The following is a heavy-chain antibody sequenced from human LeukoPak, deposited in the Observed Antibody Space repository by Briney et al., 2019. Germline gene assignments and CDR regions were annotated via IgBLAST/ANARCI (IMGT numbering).Heavy chain of an antibody. CDR3: ARGTAIDGGYGMDV. V-gene: IGHV3-66*01. CDR1: GINVSANY. Sequence: GGSLRLSCAASGINVSANYMTWIRQAPGKGLEWVSLIYGAGAAYYAESVRGRFTISRDNAKNSLYLQMNSLRAEDTAVYYCARGTAIDGGYGMDVWGKGTTVTVSS. D-gene: IGHD5-18*01. CDR2: IYGAGAA. J-gene: IGHJ6*04.